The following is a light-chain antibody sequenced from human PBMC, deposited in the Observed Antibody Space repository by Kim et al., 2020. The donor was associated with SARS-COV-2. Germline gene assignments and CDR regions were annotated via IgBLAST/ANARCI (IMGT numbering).Light chain of an antibody. CDR2: VNN. CDR3: QSYDNSLSGWV. V-gene: IGLV1-40*01. J-gene: IGLJ2*01. Sequence: GVTISCTGGSANMGAGYDVPWYQQLPGTAPKLLIYVNNIRPSGVPDRFSGSKSGTSASLAITGLQAEDEADYYCQSYDNSLSGWVFGGGTQLTVL. CDR1: SANMGAGYD.